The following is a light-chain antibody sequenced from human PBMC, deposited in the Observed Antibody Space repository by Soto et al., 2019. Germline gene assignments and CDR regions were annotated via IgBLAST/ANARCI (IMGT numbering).Light chain of an antibody. CDR3: QQSYSTPLT. V-gene: IGKV1-39*01. CDR2: AAS. Sequence: DIQMTQSPSSLSASVGDRVTITCRASQSISNYLNWYQQKPGKAPKLLIYAASSLQGDVPSRFSGSGSGTDFTLTISSLQPDYFATYYCQQSYSTPLTFGPGTKVDIK. CDR1: QSISNY. J-gene: IGKJ3*01.